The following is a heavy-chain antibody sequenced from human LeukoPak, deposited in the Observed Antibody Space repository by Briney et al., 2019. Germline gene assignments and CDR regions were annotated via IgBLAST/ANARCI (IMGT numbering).Heavy chain of an antibody. J-gene: IGHJ4*02. Sequence: SETLSLTCTVSGGSISSYYWSWIRRPPGKGLEWIGYIYYSGSTNYNPSLKSRVTISVDTSKNQFSLKLSSVTAADTAVYYCANSYGSGSYCYYWGQGTLVTVSS. D-gene: IGHD3-10*01. CDR3: ANSYGSGSYCYY. V-gene: IGHV4-59*01. CDR1: GGSISSYY. CDR2: IYYSGST.